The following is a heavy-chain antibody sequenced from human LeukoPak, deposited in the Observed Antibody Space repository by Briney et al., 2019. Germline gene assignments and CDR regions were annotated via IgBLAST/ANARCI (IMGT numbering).Heavy chain of an antibody. Sequence: GASVKVSCKASGGTFSSYAISWVRQAPGQGLEWMGRIIPILGIANYAQKFQGRVTITADKSTSTAYMELSSLRSEDTAVYYCARDGRLYYYGSGTENWFDPWGQGTLVTVSS. J-gene: IGHJ5*02. CDR3: ARDGRLYYYGSGTENWFDP. V-gene: IGHV1-69*04. CDR2: IIPILGIA. CDR1: GGTFSSYA. D-gene: IGHD3-10*01.